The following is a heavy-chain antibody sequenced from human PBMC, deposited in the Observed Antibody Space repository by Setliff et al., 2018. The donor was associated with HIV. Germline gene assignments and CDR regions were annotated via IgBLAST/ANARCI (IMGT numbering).Heavy chain of an antibody. CDR3: ARGDQTGYYTTYYYYMDV. CDR1: GFTFSSYS. J-gene: IGHJ6*03. Sequence: RLSCAASGFTFSSYSMYWVRQAPGKGLMWVSRLNSDGRSTTYADSVKGRFTISRDNARNTVFLQMNSLRAEDSAVYYCARGDQTGYYTTYYYYMDVWGLGTTVTV. V-gene: IGHV3-74*01. D-gene: IGHD3-9*01. CDR2: LNSDGRST.